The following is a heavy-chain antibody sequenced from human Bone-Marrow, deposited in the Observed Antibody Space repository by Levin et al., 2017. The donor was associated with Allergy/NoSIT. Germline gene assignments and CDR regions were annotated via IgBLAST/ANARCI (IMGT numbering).Heavy chain of an antibody. Sequence: GGSLRLSCAASGFTFSSYSMNWVRQAPGKGLEWVSSISSSSSYIYYADSVKGRFTISRDNAKNSLYLQMNSLRAEDTAVYYCARDSEFSGQDYWGQGTLVTVSS. D-gene: IGHD6-19*01. V-gene: IGHV3-21*01. J-gene: IGHJ4*02. CDR3: ARDSEFSGQDY. CDR2: ISSSSSYI. CDR1: GFTFSSYS.